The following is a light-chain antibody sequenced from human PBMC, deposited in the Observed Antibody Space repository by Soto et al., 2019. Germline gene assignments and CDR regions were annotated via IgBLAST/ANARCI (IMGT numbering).Light chain of an antibody. V-gene: IGKV1-12*01. CDR1: QGVNAW. CDR3: QQANSFPLT. J-gene: IGKJ4*02. Sequence: DTQMTQSPSSVSASVGDRVTITCRASQGVNAWLAWYQKKPGKAPELLIYEASTLHSGVPSRFSGRGSGTDFTLTISSLQPEDFATYYCQQANSFPLTFGGGTKVEVQ. CDR2: EAS.